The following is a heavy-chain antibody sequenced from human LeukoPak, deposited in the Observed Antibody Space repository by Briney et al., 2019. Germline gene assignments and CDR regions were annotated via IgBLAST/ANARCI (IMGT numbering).Heavy chain of an antibody. V-gene: IGHV1-46*01. CDR3: TCYGSGSFDY. CDR2: INPSGGST. CDR1: GYTFTSYY. J-gene: IGHJ4*02. D-gene: IGHD3-10*01. Sequence: SVKVSCKASGYTFTSYYMHWLRQAPGQGLEWMGIINPSGGSTSYAQKFQGRVTMTRDTSTSTVYMELSSLRSEDTAVYYCTCYGSGSFDYWGQGTLVTVSS.